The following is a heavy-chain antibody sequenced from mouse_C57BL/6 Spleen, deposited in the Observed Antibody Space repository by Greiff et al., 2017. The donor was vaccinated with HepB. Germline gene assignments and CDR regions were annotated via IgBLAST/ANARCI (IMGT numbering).Heavy chain of an antibody. V-gene: IGHV1-61*01. CDR1: GYTFTSYW. CDR2: IYPSDSET. CDR3: ARGGYYGSSYFAY. Sequence: QVQLQQPGAELVRPGSSVKLSCKASGYTFTSYWMDWVKQRPGQGLEWIGNIYPSDSETHYNQKFKDKATLTVDKSSSTAYMQLSSLTSEDSAVYYCARGGYYGSSYFAYWGQGTLVTVSA. J-gene: IGHJ3*01. D-gene: IGHD1-1*01.